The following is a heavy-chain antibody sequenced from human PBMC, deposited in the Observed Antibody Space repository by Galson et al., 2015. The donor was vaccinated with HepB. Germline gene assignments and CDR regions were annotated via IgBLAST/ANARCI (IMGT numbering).Heavy chain of an antibody. CDR3: ARDAVQWLVPFD. J-gene: IGHJ4*02. Sequence: QVQLQVSGPGLVKPSQAPSLTCTLPGHSISSGYYWGWIRQPPGKGLEWIGSMHYSGSTYYNPSLKNRVTISVDTSKNQVSLILRSVTAADTAVYYCARDAVQWLVPFDWGQGTLVTVSS. D-gene: IGHD6-19*01. CDR1: GHSISSGYY. V-gene: IGHV4-38-2*02. CDR2: MHYSGST.